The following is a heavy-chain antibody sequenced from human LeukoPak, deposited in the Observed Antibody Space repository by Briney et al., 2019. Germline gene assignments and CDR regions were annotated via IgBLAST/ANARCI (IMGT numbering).Heavy chain of an antibody. V-gene: IGHV4-39*01. D-gene: IGHD3-16*02. Sequence: PSETLSLTCTVSGGSISSSSYYWGWIRQPPGKGLEWLGSIYYSGSTYYNPSLKSRVTISVDTSKNQFSLKLSSVTAADTAVYYCARRLTYYDYVWGSYRYTGYFDYWGQGTLVTVSS. CDR3: ARRLTYYDYVWGSYRYTGYFDY. CDR2: IYYSGST. J-gene: IGHJ4*02. CDR1: GGSISSSSYY.